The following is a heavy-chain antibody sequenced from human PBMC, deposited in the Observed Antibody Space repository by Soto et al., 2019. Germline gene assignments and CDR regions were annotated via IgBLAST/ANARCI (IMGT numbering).Heavy chain of an antibody. J-gene: IGHJ4*02. Sequence: GGSLRLSCAASGFTFSSYSMNWVRQAPGEGLEWVSSISSSSSYIYYADSVKGRFTISRDNTKNSLYLQMNSLRAEDTAVYYCARFAPYSYGLDYWGQGTLVTVSS. D-gene: IGHD5-18*01. CDR3: ARFAPYSYGLDY. CDR2: ISSSSSYI. V-gene: IGHV3-21*01. CDR1: GFTFSSYS.